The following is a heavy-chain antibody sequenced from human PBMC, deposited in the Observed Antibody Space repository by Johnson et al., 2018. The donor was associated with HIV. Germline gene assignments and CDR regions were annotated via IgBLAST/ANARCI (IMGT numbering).Heavy chain of an antibody. D-gene: IGHD3-10*01. J-gene: IGHJ3*02. CDR2: ISYDGSSK. Sequence: QVQLVESGGRVVQPGRSLRLSCAASGFTFSTYAMHWVRQAPGKGLEWVAVISYDGSSKYYADSVKGRFTISRDNSKNTLYLQTNSLRAEDTAVYYCTRPDYYGSGTADVFDIWGHGTMVTVSS. CDR3: TRPDYYGSGTADVFDI. V-gene: IGHV3-33*05. CDR1: GFTFSTYA.